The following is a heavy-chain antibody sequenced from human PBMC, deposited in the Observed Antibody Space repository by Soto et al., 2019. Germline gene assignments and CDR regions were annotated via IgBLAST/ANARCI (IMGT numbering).Heavy chain of an antibody. Sequence: ASVKVSCKASGYTFTSYGISWVRQAPGQGLEWMGWISAYNVNTNYAQKLQGRVTMPTDTSTSTAYLELRRLRSDDTAVYYCARVDPTTEGSGMWYWGQGTLVTVSS. CDR3: ARVDPTTEGSGMWY. CDR2: ISAYNVNT. D-gene: IGHD3-10*01. V-gene: IGHV1-18*01. CDR1: GYTFTSYG. J-gene: IGHJ4*02.